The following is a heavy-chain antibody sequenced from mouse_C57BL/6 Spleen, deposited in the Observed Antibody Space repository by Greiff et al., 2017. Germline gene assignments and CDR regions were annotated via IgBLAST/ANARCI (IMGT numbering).Heavy chain of an antibody. CDR3: ARGAPGSVLAY. Sequence: QVQLQESGAELAKPGASVTLSCKASGYTFTSYWMHWVKQRPGQGLEWIGYINPSSGSTKYNQKFKDKATLTAEQSSSTAYMQVSSLTYEDSAVYYCARGAPGSVLAYWGQGTLVNVSA. J-gene: IGHJ3*01. V-gene: IGHV1-7*01. D-gene: IGHD3-1*01. CDR2: INPSSGST. CDR1: GYTFTSYW.